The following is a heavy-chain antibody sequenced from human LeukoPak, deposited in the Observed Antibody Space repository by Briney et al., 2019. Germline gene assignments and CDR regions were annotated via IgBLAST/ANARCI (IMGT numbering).Heavy chain of an antibody. D-gene: IGHD3-22*01. CDR1: GFTFSDYF. J-gene: IGHJ4*02. V-gene: IGHV3-11*04. Sequence: PGGSLRLSCAASGFTFSDYFMTRIRQAPGKGLEWVSYISYSGSTIYYADSVKGRFTISRDNAKDSLYLQMNSLRVEDTAVYYCARGLKVDYYDSSGPDYWGQGTLVTVSS. CDR3: ARGLKVDYYDSSGPDY. CDR2: ISYSGSTI.